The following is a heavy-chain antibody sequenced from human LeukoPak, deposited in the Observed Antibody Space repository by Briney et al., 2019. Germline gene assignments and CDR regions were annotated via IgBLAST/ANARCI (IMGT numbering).Heavy chain of an antibody. D-gene: IGHD6-13*01. J-gene: IGHJ4*02. Sequence: GGSLRLSCEASGFTFSNFALTWVRQAPGKGLEWVALTWFDGSHNYYADSVKGRFTISRDNSKNTLYLQMNSLRAEDTAVYFCAREDQQSVRIYLDFWGQGTLVTVSS. CDR3: AREDQQSVRIYLDF. CDR1: GFTFSNFA. V-gene: IGHV3-33*08. CDR2: TWFDGSHN.